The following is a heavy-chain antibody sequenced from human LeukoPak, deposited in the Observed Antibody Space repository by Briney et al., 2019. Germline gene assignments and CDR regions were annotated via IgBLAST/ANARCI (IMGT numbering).Heavy chain of an antibody. CDR3: ARGRRIYYDSSGYRVFDY. CDR2: INHSGST. CDR1: GGSFSGYY. D-gene: IGHD3-22*01. V-gene: IGHV4-34*01. J-gene: IGHJ4*02. Sequence: TSETLSLTCAVYGGSFSGYYWSWIRQPPGKGLEWSGEINHSGSTNYNPSLKSRVTTSVDTSRNQFSLKLSSVTAADTAVYYCARGRRIYYDSSGYRVFDYWGQGTLVTVSS.